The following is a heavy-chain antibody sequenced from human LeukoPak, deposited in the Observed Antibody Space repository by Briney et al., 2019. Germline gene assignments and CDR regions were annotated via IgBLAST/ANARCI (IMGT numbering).Heavy chain of an antibody. Sequence: SETLSLTCAVYGGSFSGYYWSWIRQPPGKGLEWIGEINHSGSTNYNPSLKSRVTISVDTSKNQFSLKLNSVTAADTAVYYCARGLFYDFWSGYPSNWFDPWGQGTLVTVSS. V-gene: IGHV4-34*01. J-gene: IGHJ5*02. CDR1: GGSFSGYY. CDR2: INHSGST. D-gene: IGHD3-3*01. CDR3: ARGLFYDFWSGYPSNWFDP.